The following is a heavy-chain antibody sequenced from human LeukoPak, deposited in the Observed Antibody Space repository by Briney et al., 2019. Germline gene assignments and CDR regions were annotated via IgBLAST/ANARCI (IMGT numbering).Heavy chain of an antibody. V-gene: IGHV3-48*01. CDR3: ARDEFGHSYGPPEY. J-gene: IGHJ4*02. Sequence: PGGSLRLSCAASGFTFSSYSMNWVRQAPGKGLEWVSSISSSSSTIYYADSVKGRFTISRDNAKNSLYLQMNSLRAEDTAVYYCARDEFGHSYGPPEYWGQGTLVTVSS. CDR2: ISSSSSTI. CDR1: GFTFSSYS. D-gene: IGHD5-18*01.